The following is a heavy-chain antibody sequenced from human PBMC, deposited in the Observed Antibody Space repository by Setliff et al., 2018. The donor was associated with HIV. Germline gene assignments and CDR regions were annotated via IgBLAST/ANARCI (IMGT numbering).Heavy chain of an antibody. CDR2: INHSGST. D-gene: IGHD3-10*01. CDR3: APRHHKYGFL. V-gene: IGHV4-34*01. CDR1: GGSFSGYY. Sequence: PSETLSLTCAVYGGSFSGYYWSWIRQPPGKGLEWIGEINHSGSTNYNPSLKSRVTILVDTSKNQFSLKLSSVSAADTAVYYCAPRHHKYGFLWGQGTLVTVSS. J-gene: IGHJ4*02.